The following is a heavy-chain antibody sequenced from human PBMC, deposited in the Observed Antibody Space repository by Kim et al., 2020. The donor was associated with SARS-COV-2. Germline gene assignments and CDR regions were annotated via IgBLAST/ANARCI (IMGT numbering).Heavy chain of an antibody. CDR2: ISYDGSNK. CDR1: GFTFSSYG. Sequence: GGSLRLSCAASGFTFSSYGMHWVRQAPGKGLEWVAVISYDGSNKYYADSVKGRFTISRDNSKNTLYLQMNSLRAEDTAVYYCAKEGLFVGYWGQGTLAT. CDR3: AKEGLFVGY. V-gene: IGHV3-30*18. J-gene: IGHJ4*02.